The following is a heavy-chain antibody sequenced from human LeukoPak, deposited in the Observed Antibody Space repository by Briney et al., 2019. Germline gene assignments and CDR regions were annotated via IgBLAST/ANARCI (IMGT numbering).Heavy chain of an antibody. V-gene: IGHV3-23*01. CDR2: ISGIGDRT. CDR1: GFTFSTYA. J-gene: IGHJ4*02. Sequence: GGSLRLSCAASGFTFSTYAMSWVRQAPGKGLEWVSGISGIGDRTYYADSVKGRFTISRDKSKNTLSLQMNSLRAEDTAVYYCAKESPYVSPRQYYFDYWGQGTLVTVSS. D-gene: IGHD3-10*01. CDR3: AKESPYVSPRQYYFDY.